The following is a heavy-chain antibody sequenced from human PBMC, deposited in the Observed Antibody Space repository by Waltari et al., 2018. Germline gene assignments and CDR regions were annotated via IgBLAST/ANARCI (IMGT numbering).Heavy chain of an antibody. Sequence: QVQLVQSGAEVKKPGASVKVSCKASGYTFTGYYMHWVRQAPGQGLEWMGWINPNSGGTNYAQKFQGWVTMTRDTSISTAYMELSRLRSDDTAVYYCARGGITMVRGVIRYYFDYWGQGTLVTVSS. CDR1: GYTFTGYY. CDR3: ARGGITMVRGVIRYYFDY. V-gene: IGHV1-2*04. CDR2: INPNSGGT. J-gene: IGHJ4*02. D-gene: IGHD3-10*01.